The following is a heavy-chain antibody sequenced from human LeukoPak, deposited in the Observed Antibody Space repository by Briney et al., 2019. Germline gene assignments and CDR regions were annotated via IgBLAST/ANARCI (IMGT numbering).Heavy chain of an antibody. D-gene: IGHD2-8*01. CDR3: ARDPPGVRYGRPIFDF. CDR2: ISPSGGST. Sequence: ASVKVSCKAFGYTFTSNYMHLVRQAPGQGPEWMGVISPSGGSTTYAQKFQGRVTLTRDRSISTAYMELYSLRSDDTAVYYCARDPPGVRYGRPIFDFWGQGTLVTVSS. V-gene: IGHV1-46*01. CDR1: GYTFTSNY. J-gene: IGHJ4*02.